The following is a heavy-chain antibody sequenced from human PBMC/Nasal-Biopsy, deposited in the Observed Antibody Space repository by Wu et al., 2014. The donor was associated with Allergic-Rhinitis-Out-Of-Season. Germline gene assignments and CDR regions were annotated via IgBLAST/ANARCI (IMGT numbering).Heavy chain of an antibody. Sequence: TLSLTCAVSGGSFSGHYWSWIRQTPGEGLEWIGEIYHTGSTNINPSLKSRVTISLDTSKNQFALRLNSVTAADTAIYYCARGRTNFGGNFFDYWGQGVLVTVSS. D-gene: IGHD4-23*01. J-gene: IGHJ4*02. V-gene: IGHV4-34*01. CDR2: IYHTGST. CDR3: ARGRTNFGGNFFDY. CDR1: GGSFSGHY.